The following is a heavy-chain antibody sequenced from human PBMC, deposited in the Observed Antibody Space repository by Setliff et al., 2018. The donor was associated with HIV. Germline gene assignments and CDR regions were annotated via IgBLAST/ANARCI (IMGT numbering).Heavy chain of an antibody. CDR3: IRPLWYNNGWTFDN. V-gene: IGHV3-49*04. CDR2: VRSQAYAGTT. CDR1: GFTFGDYA. D-gene: IGHD6-19*01. J-gene: IGHJ4*02. Sequence: PGGSLRLSCTASGFTFGDYAMSWVRQTPEKGLEWVSFVRSQAYAGTTDYAASVKGRFTISRDDSRSVAYLQMNSLKVEDTAVYYCIRPLWYNNGWTFDNWGQGTLVTVSS.